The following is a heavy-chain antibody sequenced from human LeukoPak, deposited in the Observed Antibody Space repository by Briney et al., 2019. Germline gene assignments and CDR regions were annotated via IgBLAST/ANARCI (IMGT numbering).Heavy chain of an antibody. Sequence: PSETLSLTCTVSGGSISSYYWSWIRQPPGKGLEWIGYIYYGGSTNYNPSLKSRVTMSVDTSKNQFSLKLSSVTAADTAVYYCARGPGNNWNYPASFDIWGQGTMVTVSS. CDR3: ARGPGNNWNYPASFDI. D-gene: IGHD1-7*01. V-gene: IGHV4-59*12. CDR1: GGSISSYY. CDR2: IYYGGST. J-gene: IGHJ3*02.